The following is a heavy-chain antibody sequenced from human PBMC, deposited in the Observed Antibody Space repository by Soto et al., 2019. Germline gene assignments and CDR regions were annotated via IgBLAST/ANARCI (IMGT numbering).Heavy chain of an antibody. CDR1: GDSVSSNSAV. CDR3: VRLVGNSWLDH. V-gene: IGHV6-1*01. D-gene: IGHD3-9*01. J-gene: IGHJ4*02. CDR2: TYYRSQWHY. Sequence: SQTLSLTCAISGDSVSSNSAVWNWIRQSPSRGLEWLGRTYYRSQWHYEYTVFVQSRISIDPDTSKNQFSLQLNSVIPEDTAVYYCVRLVGNSWLDHWGQGTLVTVSS.